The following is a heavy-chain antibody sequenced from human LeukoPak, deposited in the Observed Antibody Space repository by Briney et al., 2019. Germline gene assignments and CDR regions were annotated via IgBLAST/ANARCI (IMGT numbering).Heavy chain of an antibody. J-gene: IGHJ4*02. CDR1: GGSISSSSYY. CDR2: IYSSGST. Sequence: KPSETPSLTCTVSGGSISSSSYYWGWIRQPPGKGLEWIGSIYSSGSTYYNPSLKSRVTISVDTSKNQFSLNLSSVPASDTAVYYCARRGGSGRSFDYWGQGILVTVSS. D-gene: IGHD3-10*01. V-gene: IGHV4-39*01. CDR3: ARRGGSGRSFDY.